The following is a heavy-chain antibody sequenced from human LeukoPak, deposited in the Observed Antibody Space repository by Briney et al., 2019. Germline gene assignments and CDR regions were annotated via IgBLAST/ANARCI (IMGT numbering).Heavy chain of an antibody. J-gene: IGHJ4*02. Sequence: GGSLRLSCAASGFTLSNAWMHWVRQAPGKGLVWVSRSNEDGSTTNYADSVKGRFTISRDNAKNTLYLQMNSLTAEDTAVYYCIRDLGGRSGHWGQGTLVTVSS. CDR2: SNEDGSTT. V-gene: IGHV3-74*01. CDR3: IRDLGGRSGH. CDR1: GFTLSNAW. D-gene: IGHD1-26*01.